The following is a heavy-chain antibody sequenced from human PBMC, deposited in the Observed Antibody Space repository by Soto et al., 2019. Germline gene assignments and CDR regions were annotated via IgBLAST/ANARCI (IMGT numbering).Heavy chain of an antibody. D-gene: IGHD3-9*01. CDR3: AGARYYDWSFDY. CDR2: ISWNSGTI. J-gene: IGHJ4*02. Sequence: EVQLVESGGGLVQPGRSLRLSCAASGFTFDDYAMHWVRQAPGKGLEWVASISWNSGTIASADSVKGRFTISRDNAKNSLYLQMKSLRAEDMALYYCAGARYYDWSFDYWGQGTLVTVSS. V-gene: IGHV3-9*03. CDR1: GFTFDDYA.